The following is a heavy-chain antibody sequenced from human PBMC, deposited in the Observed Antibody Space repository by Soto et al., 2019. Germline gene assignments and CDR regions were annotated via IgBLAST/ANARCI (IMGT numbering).Heavy chain of an antibody. J-gene: IGHJ4*02. CDR2: ISGGGGVT. V-gene: IGHV3-23*01. Sequence: GGSLRLSCAATGFSFSDYAMTWVRQAPGKGLEWVSAISGGGGVTYYADSVKGRFIITRDNSKNTVNLQMSALRAEDTAIYYCAKVFGQRFLLPFDYHGQ. CDR3: AKVFGQRFLLPFDY. D-gene: IGHD3-22*01. CDR1: GFSFSDYA.